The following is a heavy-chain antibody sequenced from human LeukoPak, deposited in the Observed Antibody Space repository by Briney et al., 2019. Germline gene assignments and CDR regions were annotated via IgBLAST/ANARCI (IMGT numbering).Heavy chain of an antibody. CDR3: ARDSSPVGATGWFDP. V-gene: IGHV1-69*01. D-gene: IGHD1-26*01. J-gene: IGHJ5*02. Sequence: SVKVSCKASGGTFGSYAISWVRQAPGQGLEWMGGIIPIFGTANYAQKFQGRVTITADESTSTAYMELSSLRSEDTAVYYCARDSSPVGATGWFDPWGQGTLVTVSS. CDR2: IIPIFGTA. CDR1: GGTFGSYA.